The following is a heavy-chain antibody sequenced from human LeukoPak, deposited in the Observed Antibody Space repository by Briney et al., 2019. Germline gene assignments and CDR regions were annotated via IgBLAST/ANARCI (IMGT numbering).Heavy chain of an antibody. V-gene: IGHV3-53*01. J-gene: IGHJ4*02. CDR2: IYSGGST. CDR1: GFTVSTTY. Sequence: GGSLRLSCAASGFTVSTTYMSWVRQAPGKGLEWVSVIYSGGSTYYADSVKGRFTISRDSSKNTLYLQMNSLRVEDTAVYYCARDGKDPNWEYDYWGQGTLVTAST. D-gene: IGHD7-27*01. CDR3: ARDGKDPNWEYDY.